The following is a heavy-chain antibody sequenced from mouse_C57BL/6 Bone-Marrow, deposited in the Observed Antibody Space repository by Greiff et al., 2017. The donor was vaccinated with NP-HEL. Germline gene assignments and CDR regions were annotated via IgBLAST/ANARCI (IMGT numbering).Heavy chain of an antibody. J-gene: IGHJ2*01. CDR3: AGDSSGYGDLDY. CDR1: GFPITSGYY. CDR2: IPHSGET. V-gene: IGHV12-3*01. D-gene: IGHD3-2*02. Sequence: VKLQESGPGLVKPSQSLFLTCSITGFPITSGYYWIWIRQSPGKPLEWMGYIPHSGETFYNPSLQSPISITRETSKNQFFLHLNSVTTEDTAMYYCAGDSSGYGDLDYWGQGTTLTVSS.